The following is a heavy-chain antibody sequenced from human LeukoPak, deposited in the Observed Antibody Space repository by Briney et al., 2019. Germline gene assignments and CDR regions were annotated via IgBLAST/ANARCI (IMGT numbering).Heavy chain of an antibody. Sequence: GGSLRLSCTTSGFTFSDYYMSWIRQAPGKGLEWVSYISSSGSTIYYADSVKGRFTISRDNAKNSLYLQMNSLRAEDTAVYYCARGRPPTYYYDSSGYYFEDYWGQGTLVTVSS. J-gene: IGHJ4*02. D-gene: IGHD3-22*01. CDR1: GFTFSDYY. CDR3: ARGRPPTYYYDSSGYYFEDY. V-gene: IGHV3-11*01. CDR2: ISSSGSTI.